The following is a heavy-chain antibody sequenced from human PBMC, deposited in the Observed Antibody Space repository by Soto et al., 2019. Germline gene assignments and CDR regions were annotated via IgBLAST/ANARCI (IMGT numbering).Heavy chain of an antibody. J-gene: IGHJ3*02. D-gene: IGHD3-22*01. Sequence: ASVKVSCKASGYTFTSYYMDWVRQAPGQGLEWMGIINPSGGSTSYAQKFQGRVTMTRDTSTSTVYMELSSLRSEDTAVYYCARVLRNYYDSSAPGAVAFDIWGQGTMVTVSS. CDR3: ARVLRNYYDSSAPGAVAFDI. V-gene: IGHV1-46*01. CDR1: GYTFTSYY. CDR2: INPSGGST.